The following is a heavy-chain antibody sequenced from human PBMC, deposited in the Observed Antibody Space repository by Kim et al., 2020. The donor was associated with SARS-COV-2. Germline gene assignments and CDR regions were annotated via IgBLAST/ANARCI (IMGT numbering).Heavy chain of an antibody. CDR1: GFTFSSYA. CDR3: ARSDYDILTGYYIWASYYYYGMDV. D-gene: IGHD3-9*01. CDR2: ISYDGSNK. J-gene: IGHJ6*02. Sequence: GGSLRLSCAASGFTFSSYAMHWVRQAPGKGLEWVAVISYDGSNKYYADSVKGRFTISRDNSKNTLYLQMNSLRAEDTAVYYCARSDYDILTGYYIWASYYYYGMDVWGQGTTVTVSS. V-gene: IGHV3-30*04.